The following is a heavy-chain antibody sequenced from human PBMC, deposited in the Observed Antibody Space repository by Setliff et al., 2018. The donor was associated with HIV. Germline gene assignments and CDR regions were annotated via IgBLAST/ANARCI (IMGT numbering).Heavy chain of an antibody. CDR1: GFTFSSYS. V-gene: IGHV3-21*01. CDR3: ARDPPQSGHHMDV. J-gene: IGHJ6*03. Sequence: LRLSCAASGFTFSSYSMNWVRQAPGKGLEWVSSISSSSSYIYYADSVKGRFTISRDNSKNILYLQMNGLRVEDTAVYYCARDPPQSGHHMDVWGKGTTVTVSS. CDR2: ISSSSSYI.